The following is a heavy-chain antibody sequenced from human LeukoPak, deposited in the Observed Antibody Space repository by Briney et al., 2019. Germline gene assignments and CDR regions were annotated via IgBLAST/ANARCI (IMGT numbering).Heavy chain of an antibody. J-gene: IGHJ3*02. CDR1: GYTFTSYA. CDR3: ARANFPYYYDSNGLNAFNI. D-gene: IGHD3-22*01. CDR2: INPNSGGT. V-gene: IGHV1-2*02. Sequence: ASGKVPCKASGYTFTSYAMNWVRQAPGQGLEWMGWINPNSGGTNYAQKFQGRVPMTRDTSISTAYMELSRLRFDDTAVYYCARANFPYYYDSNGLNAFNIWGQGTMVTVSS.